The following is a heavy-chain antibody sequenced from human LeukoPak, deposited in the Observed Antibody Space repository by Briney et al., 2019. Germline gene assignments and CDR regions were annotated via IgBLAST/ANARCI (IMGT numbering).Heavy chain of an antibody. D-gene: IGHD5-18*01. CDR1: GFTFSNYP. V-gene: IGHV3-48*03. Sequence: GGSLRLSCGASGFTFSNYPMNWVRQAPGKGLEWLSYIGSGGSPIHYADSVRGRFTISRDNAKNSLSLQMSRLRAEDTAVYYCARVRYNSGYIFDYWGQGALVTVSS. CDR3: ARVRYNSGYIFDY. J-gene: IGHJ4*02. CDR2: IGSGGSPI.